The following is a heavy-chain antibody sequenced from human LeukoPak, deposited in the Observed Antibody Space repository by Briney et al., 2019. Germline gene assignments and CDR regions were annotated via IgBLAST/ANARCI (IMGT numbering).Heavy chain of an antibody. Sequence: ASVKASCKASGYTFTSYYIHWVRQAPGQGLEWMGIINPSDGSTTYAQKFLGRVSMTRDTSTSTVYMELSSLRSEDTAVYYCARPGGYSSAWYFFVDYWGQGTLVTVSS. D-gene: IGHD6-19*01. J-gene: IGHJ4*02. CDR3: ARPGGYSSAWYFFVDY. CDR2: INPSDGST. CDR1: GYTFTSYY. V-gene: IGHV1-46*01.